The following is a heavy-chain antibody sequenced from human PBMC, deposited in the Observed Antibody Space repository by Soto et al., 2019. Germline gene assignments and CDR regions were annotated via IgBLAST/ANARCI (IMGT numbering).Heavy chain of an antibody. CDR1: GFTFGSYS. J-gene: IGHJ4*02. V-gene: IGHV3-48*02. D-gene: IGHD5-12*01. CDR2: ISGDSNRR. Sequence: PGGSLRLSRAASGFTFGSYSMTWTRQAPGKGLEWISYISGDSNRRFYAESVKGRFTISRDNAKNLLYLQMNILEDEDTAVYYCARDSGRGGSDDYWGRGTLVTSPQ. CDR3: ARDSGRGGSDDY.